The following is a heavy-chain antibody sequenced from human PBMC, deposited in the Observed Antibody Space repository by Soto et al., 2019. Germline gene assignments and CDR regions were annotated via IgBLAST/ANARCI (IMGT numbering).Heavy chain of an antibody. D-gene: IGHD3-10*01. CDR3: ARATYYYGSGSYVYFDY. CDR1: GGSISSYY. J-gene: IGHJ4*02. V-gene: IGHV4-4*07. Sequence: SETLSLTCTVSGGSISSYYWSWIRQPAGKGLEWIGRIYTSGSTNYNPSLKSRVTMSVGTSKNQFSLKLSSVTAADTAVYYCARATYYYGSGSYVYFDYWGQGTLVTVSS. CDR2: IYTSGST.